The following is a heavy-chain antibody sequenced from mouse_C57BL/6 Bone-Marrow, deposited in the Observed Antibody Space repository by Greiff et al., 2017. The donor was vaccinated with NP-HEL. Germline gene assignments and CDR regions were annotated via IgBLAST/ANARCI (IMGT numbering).Heavy chain of an antibody. D-gene: IGHD2-4*01. CDR3: TRDYDYVWYFDV. CDR2: IYPGNSDT. CDR1: GYTFTSYW. V-gene: IGHV1-5*01. J-gene: IGHJ1*03. Sequence: EVQLQQSGTVLARPGASVKMSCKTSGYTFTSYWMHWVKQRPGQGLEWIGAIYPGNSDTSYNQKFKGKAKLTAVTSASTAYMELSSLTNEDSAVYYCTRDYDYVWYFDVWGTGTTVTVSS.